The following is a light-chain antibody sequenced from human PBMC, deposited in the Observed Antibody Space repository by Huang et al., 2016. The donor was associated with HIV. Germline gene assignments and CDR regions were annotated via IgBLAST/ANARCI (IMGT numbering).Light chain of an antibody. J-gene: IGKJ3*01. V-gene: IGKV3-15*01. CDR2: GAS. CDR3: QQYNNWPKVFT. Sequence: EIVMTQSPATLSVSPGERATLSCRASQSVSSNLAWYQQNPGQAPRLLISGASTRATGIRARFSGSGSGTEFTLTISSLQSEDFAVYYCQQYNNWPKVFTFGPGTKVDIK. CDR1: QSVSSN.